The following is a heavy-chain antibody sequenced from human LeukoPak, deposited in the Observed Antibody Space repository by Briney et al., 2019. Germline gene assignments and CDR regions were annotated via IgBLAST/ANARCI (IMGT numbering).Heavy chain of an antibody. J-gene: IGHJ4*02. CDR3: RIAVAGTASDY. CDR2: IDPSDSYT. V-gene: IGHV5-10-1*01. Sequence: GESLKISCKGSGYSFTSYWISWVRQMPGKGLEWMGRIDPSDSYTNNSPSFQGHVTISADKSISTAYLQWSSLKASDTAMYYCRIAVAGTASDYWGQGTLVTVSS. D-gene: IGHD6-19*01. CDR1: GYSFTSYW.